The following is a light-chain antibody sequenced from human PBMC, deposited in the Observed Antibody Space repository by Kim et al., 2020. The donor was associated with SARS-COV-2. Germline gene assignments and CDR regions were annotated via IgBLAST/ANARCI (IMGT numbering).Light chain of an antibody. J-gene: IGKJ1*01. Sequence: AAVGDRVTSSWRASQSSQKWLAWYQQKPGTAPKLLIYDASDLEDGVPSRFNGNGSGTEFSLTIGSLQPDDFATYYCQQYNTSLRTFGQGTKVDIK. V-gene: IGKV1-5*01. CDR2: DAS. CDR3: QQYNTSLRT. CDR1: QSSQKW.